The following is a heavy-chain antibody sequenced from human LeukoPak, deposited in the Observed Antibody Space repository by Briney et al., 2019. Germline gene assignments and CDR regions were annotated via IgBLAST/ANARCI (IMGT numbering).Heavy chain of an antibody. Sequence: ASVKVSCKASGYTFTSYGISWVRQAPGQGLEWMGSISAYNGNTNYAQKLQGRVTMTTDTSTSTAYMELRSLRSDDTAVYYCARDHRCSSTSCYLGVYYYYGMDVWGQGTTVTVSS. CDR1: GYTFTSYG. D-gene: IGHD2-2*01. CDR2: ISAYNGNT. CDR3: ARDHRCSSTSCYLGVYYYYGMDV. J-gene: IGHJ6*02. V-gene: IGHV1-18*01.